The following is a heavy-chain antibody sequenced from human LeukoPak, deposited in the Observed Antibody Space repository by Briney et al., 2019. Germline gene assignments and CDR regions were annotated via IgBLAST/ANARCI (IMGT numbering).Heavy chain of an antibody. CDR1: GFTFSSYG. CDR3: AKARLQNNWFDP. CDR2: ISYDGSNK. J-gene: IGHJ5*02. Sequence: GRSLRLSCAASGFTFSSYGMHWVRQAPGKGLEWVAVISYDGSNKYYADSVKGRFTISRDNSKNTLYLQMNSLRAEDTAVYYCAKARLQNNWFDPWGQGTPVTVSS. D-gene: IGHD4-17*01. V-gene: IGHV3-30*18.